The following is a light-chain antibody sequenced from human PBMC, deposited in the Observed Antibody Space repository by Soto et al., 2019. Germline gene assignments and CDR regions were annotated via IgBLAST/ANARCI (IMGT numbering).Light chain of an antibody. Sequence: QAVVTQPASVSGSPGQSITISCTGTSSDVGGYKFVSWYQQHPGNAPKLMIYEVSNRPSGVSNRFSGSKSGNTASLTISGLQAEDEADYYCSSYTSSSTLYVFGTGTKLTVL. CDR3: SSYTSSSTLYV. CDR1: SSDVGGYKF. CDR2: EVS. V-gene: IGLV2-14*01. J-gene: IGLJ1*01.